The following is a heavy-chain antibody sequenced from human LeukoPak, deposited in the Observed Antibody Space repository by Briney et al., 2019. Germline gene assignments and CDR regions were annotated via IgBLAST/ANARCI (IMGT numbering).Heavy chain of an antibody. D-gene: IGHD2-21*02. CDR2: ISGSGGST. CDR1: GFTFSSYA. J-gene: IGHJ4*02. Sequence: GGSLRLSCAASGFTFSSYAMSWVRQAPVKGLEWVSAISGSGGSTYYADSVKGRFTISRDNSKNTLYLQMNSLRAEDTAVYYCAKVNCGGDCYPRVFGYWGQGTLVTVSS. CDR3: AKVNCGGDCYPRVFGY. V-gene: IGHV3-23*01.